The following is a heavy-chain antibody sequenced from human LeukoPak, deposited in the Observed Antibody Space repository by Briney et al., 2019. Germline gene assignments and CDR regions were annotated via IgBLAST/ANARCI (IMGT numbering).Heavy chain of an antibody. CDR2: IKEDGTET. Sequence: GGFLRLSCAASGFMFSSNWMSWVRLAPGKGLGWVANIKEDGTETYYVDSVKGRFTISRDNAKNSLYLQMNSLRVEDTAVYYCAKEGRSLQTYWGQGTLVTVSS. D-gene: IGHD5-24*01. CDR3: AKEGRSLQTY. V-gene: IGHV3-7*03. CDR1: GFMFSSNW. J-gene: IGHJ4*02.